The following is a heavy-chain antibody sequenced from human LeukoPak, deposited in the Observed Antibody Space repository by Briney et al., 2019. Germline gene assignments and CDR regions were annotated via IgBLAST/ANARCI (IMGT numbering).Heavy chain of an antibody. J-gene: IGHJ4*02. CDR2: ISYDGSNK. CDR1: GFTFSSYA. V-gene: IGHV3-30-3*01. CDR3: ARDPDMAVAGIDY. Sequence: GGYLRLSCAASGFTFSSYAMHWVRQAPGKGLEWVAVISYDGSNKYYADSVKGRFTISRDNSKNTLYLQMNSLRAEDTAVYYCARDPDMAVAGIDYWGQGTLVTVSS. D-gene: IGHD6-19*01.